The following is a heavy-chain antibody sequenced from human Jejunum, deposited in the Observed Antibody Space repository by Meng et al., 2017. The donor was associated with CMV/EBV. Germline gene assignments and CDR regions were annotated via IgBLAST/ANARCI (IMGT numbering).Heavy chain of an antibody. CDR3: AKDIRGSGLFDHYYGLDV. D-gene: IGHD3-3*01. CDR2: IIPMFATA. J-gene: IGHJ6*02. Sequence: RSCVISGVRQAPGQGPEWMGGIIPMFATAKYSQKFQGRVTITADESTSTAYMEVSSLRPEDTAVYYCAKDIRGSGLFDHYYGLDVWGQGTTVTVSS. V-gene: IGHV1-69*01. CDR1: RSCV.